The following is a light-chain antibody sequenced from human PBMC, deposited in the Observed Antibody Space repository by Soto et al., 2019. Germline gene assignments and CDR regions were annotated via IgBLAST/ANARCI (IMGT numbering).Light chain of an antibody. Sequence: IVLTQSPATLSLSPGQRATLGFKASQSVFDYIAWYQQKPGQAPRLLIYEASIRATGVPARFSGSGSGTDFTLTISSLGPEDFAVYYCQERSNWPSLSFGGGTKVDIK. CDR3: QERSNWPSLS. CDR2: EAS. V-gene: IGKV3-11*01. CDR1: QSVFDY. J-gene: IGKJ4*01.